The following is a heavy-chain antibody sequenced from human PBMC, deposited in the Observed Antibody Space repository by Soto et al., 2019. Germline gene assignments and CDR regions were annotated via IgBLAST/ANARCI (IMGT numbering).Heavy chain of an antibody. CDR1: GYSFTSYW. Sequence: GESLKISCKGSGYSFTSYWISWVRQMPGKGLEWMGRIDPSGSYTNYSPSFQGHVTISADKSISTAYLQWSSLKASDTAMYYCASSHFAARPGFYYYYGMDVWGQGTTVTVSS. V-gene: IGHV5-10-1*01. D-gene: IGHD6-6*01. J-gene: IGHJ6*02. CDR2: IDPSGSYT. CDR3: ASSHFAARPGFYYYYGMDV.